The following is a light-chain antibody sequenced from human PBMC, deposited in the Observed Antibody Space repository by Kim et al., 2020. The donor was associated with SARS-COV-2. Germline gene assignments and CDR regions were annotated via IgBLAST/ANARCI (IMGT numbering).Light chain of an antibody. V-gene: IGLV2-14*01. CDR3: SSYTSSSTDVLLL. J-gene: IGLJ2*01. Sequence: QSALTQPASVSGSPVQSITISCTGTSSDVGGYNYVSWYQQHPGKAPKLMIYDVSKRPSGVSNRFSGSKSGNTASLTISGLQAEDEADYYCSSYTSSSTDVLLLFGGGAQLTVL. CDR2: DVS. CDR1: SSDVGGYNY.